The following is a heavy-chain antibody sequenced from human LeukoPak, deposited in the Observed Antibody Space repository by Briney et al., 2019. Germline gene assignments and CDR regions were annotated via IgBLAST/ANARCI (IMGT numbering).Heavy chain of an antibody. Sequence: ASVKVSCKASGYTFTGYYMHWVRQAPGQGLEWMGWINPNSGGTNYAQKFRGRVTMTRNTSISTAYMELSRLRSDDTAVYYCARDPYSGLDAFDIWGQGTMVTVSS. CDR3: ARDPYSGLDAFDI. CDR2: INPNSGGT. CDR1: GYTFTGYY. V-gene: IGHV1-2*02. J-gene: IGHJ3*02. D-gene: IGHD4-23*01.